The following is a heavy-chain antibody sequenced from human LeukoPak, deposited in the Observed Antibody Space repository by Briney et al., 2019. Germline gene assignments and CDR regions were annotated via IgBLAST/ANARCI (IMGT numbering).Heavy chain of an antibody. CDR1: ASTFISYG. CDR3: ARVAEDCSSTSCYAGVDY. D-gene: IGHD2-2*01. V-gene: IGHV1-18*01. CDR2: ICAYNGNT. J-gene: IGHJ4*02. Sequence: ASVIVSCTPSASTFISYGSSWVRQAPGQGLEWMGSICAYNGNTNYAQKLQGRVTMTTDTSTSTAYMEMRSLRSDDTAVYYCARVAEDCSSTSCYAGVDYWGQGTLVTVSS.